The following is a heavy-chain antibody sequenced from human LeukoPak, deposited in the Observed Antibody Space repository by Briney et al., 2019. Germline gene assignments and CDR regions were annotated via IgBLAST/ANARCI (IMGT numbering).Heavy chain of an antibody. CDR3: ATRIAVAGFDY. CDR1: GYTFTSYY. D-gene: IGHD6-19*01. CDR2: INANSGVT. Sequence: ASVKVSCKASGYTFTSYYMHWVRQTPGQRLEWMGWINANSGVTEYAQKSQGRVTMTRDTSISTAYMELSGLRSDDTALFYCATRIAVAGFDYWGPGTLVTVSS. J-gene: IGHJ4*02. V-gene: IGHV1-2*02.